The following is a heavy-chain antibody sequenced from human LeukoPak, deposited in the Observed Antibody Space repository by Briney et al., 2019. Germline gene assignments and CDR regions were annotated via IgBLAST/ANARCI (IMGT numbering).Heavy chain of an antibody. V-gene: IGHV1-8*01. CDR3: AITYYYDSSGYRYFDY. Sequence: GSVKVSCKASGYTFTSYDINWVRQAIGQGLEWMGWMNPNSGNTGYAQKFQGRVTMTRNTSISTAYMELSSLRSENTAVYYCAITYYYDSSGYRYFDYWGQGTLVTVSS. CDR2: MNPNSGNT. D-gene: IGHD3-22*01. CDR1: GYTFTSYD. J-gene: IGHJ4*02.